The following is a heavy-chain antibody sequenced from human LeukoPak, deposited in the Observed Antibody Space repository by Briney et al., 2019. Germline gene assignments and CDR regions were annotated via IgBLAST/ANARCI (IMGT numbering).Heavy chain of an antibody. V-gene: IGHV4-39*07. D-gene: IGHD2-2*01. J-gene: IGHJ5*02. CDR3: ARRYCRTSLCYITRWFDP. CDR1: GGSISSSSYY. Sequence: SETLSLTCTVSGGSISSSSYYWGWIRQPPGKGLEWIGSIYHSGSTYYNPSLKSRVTISVDTSKNQFSLKLSSVTAADTAVYYCARRYCRTSLCYITRWFDPWGQGTLVTVSS. CDR2: IYHSGST.